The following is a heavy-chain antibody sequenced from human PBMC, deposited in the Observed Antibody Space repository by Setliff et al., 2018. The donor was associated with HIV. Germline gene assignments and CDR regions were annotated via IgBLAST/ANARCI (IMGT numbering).Heavy chain of an antibody. V-gene: IGHV4-39*01. Sequence: SETLSLTCTVSGGSFSSNTYSWGWIRQPPGMGLEWIGSIHSSGTTDYNQSLKSRVAMSVDTSRSQFSLKLRSVTAADTAVYYCARHKTNYDFYAFDVWGQGTMVTVSS. J-gene: IGHJ3*01. CDR3: ARHKTNYDFYAFDV. D-gene: IGHD3-3*01. CDR1: GGSFSSNTYS. CDR2: IHSSGTT.